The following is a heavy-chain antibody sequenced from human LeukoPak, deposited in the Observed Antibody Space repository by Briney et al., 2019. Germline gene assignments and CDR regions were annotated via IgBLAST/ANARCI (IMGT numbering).Heavy chain of an antibody. V-gene: IGHV1-2*02. Sequence: ASVKVSCKASGYTFTGYYMHWVRQAPGQGLEWMGWINPNSGGTNYAQKFQVRVTMTRDTSISTAYMELSRLRSDDTAVYYCARDLYSSSWYRGPFDYWGQGTLVTVSS. CDR2: INPNSGGT. J-gene: IGHJ4*02. D-gene: IGHD6-13*01. CDR3: ARDLYSSSWYRGPFDY. CDR1: GYTFTGYY.